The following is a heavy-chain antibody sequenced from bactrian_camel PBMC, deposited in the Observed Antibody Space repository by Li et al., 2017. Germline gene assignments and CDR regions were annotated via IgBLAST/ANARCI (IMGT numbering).Heavy chain of an antibody. CDR2: INSGGGST. J-gene: IGHJ4*01. CDR3: ATGAVIGY. D-gene: IGHD1*01. V-gene: IGHV3S40*01. CDR1: GFTFSSYD. Sequence: DVQLVESGGGLVQPGGSLRLSCAVSGFTFSSYDMSWVRQAPGKGLEWVSAINSGGGSTYYADSVKGRFTISRDNAKNTLYLQMNSLKTEDTAVYYCATGAVIGYWGQGTQVTVS.